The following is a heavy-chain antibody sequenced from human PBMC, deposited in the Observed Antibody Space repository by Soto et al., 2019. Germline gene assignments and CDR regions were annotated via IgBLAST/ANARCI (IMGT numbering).Heavy chain of an antibody. J-gene: IGHJ4*02. CDR1: GGSINLWY. V-gene: IGHV4-59*01. CDR3: ARTYYDILTGYRFDS. CDR2: IYYSGST. Sequence: SETLSLTCTVSGGSINLWYWSWIRQPPGKGLEWIGYIYYSGSTHYNPYLKSRVTISVDTSKNQFSLKLNSVTAADTAVYYCARTYYDILTGYRFDSWGPGTLVTVSS. D-gene: IGHD3-9*01.